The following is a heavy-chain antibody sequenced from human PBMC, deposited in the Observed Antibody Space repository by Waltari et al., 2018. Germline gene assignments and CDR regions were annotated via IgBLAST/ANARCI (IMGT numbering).Heavy chain of an antibody. V-gene: IGHV3-23*01. J-gene: IGHJ3*02. Sequence: VQLLESGGNLVQPGGSLRLSCAASGFTFSNYAMSWVRQAPGKGLEWVSVISGGGGSTNYADSVKVRFTISRDNSKNTLYLQMNSLRAEDTVAYYCAKDRYYYDSSGYDAFDIWGQGTMVTVSS. CDR3: AKDRYYYDSSGYDAFDI. CDR1: GFTFSNYA. D-gene: IGHD3-22*01. CDR2: ISGGGGST.